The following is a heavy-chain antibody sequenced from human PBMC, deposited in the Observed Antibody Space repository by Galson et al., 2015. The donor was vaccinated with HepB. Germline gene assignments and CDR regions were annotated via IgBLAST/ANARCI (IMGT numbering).Heavy chain of an antibody. Sequence: TLSLTCTVSGGSISSGGYYWSWIRQHPGKGLEWIGYIYYSGSTYYNPSLKSRVTISVDTSKNQFSLKLSSVTAADTAVYYCARDRRWAVVPAKHEHNYYYGMDVWGQGTTVTVSS. CDR2: IYYSGST. J-gene: IGHJ6*02. CDR3: ARDRRWAVVPAKHEHNYYYGMDV. V-gene: IGHV4-31*03. D-gene: IGHD2-2*01. CDR1: GGSISSGGYY.